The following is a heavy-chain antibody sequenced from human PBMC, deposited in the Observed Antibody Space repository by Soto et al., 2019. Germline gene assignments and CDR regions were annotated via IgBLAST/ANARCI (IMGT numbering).Heavy chain of an antibody. V-gene: IGHV3-11*06. Sequence: LRLXXXXSGFTLLDHXMRWSRKARXXGLXXVSYITRSSEYTNNADTVKSRFTISRDNAKISLYLQMNSLGAEDTAVYYCAGTSRYTSSWHFDYWGQGTLVTVSS. CDR3: AGTSRYTSSWHFDY. CDR2: ITRSSEYT. CDR1: GFTLLDHX. J-gene: IGHJ4*02. D-gene: IGHD6-13*01.